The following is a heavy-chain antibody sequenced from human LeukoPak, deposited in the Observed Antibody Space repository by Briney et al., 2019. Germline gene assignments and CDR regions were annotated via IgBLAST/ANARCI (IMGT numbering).Heavy chain of an antibody. D-gene: IGHD2-15*01. CDR2: IYPGDSDT. J-gene: IGHJ4*02. V-gene: IGHV5-51*01. Sequence: GESLKISCKGSGYTFTTYWIGWVRQMPEKGLEWMGIIYPGDSDTRYSPSFQGQVTISADKSISTAYLQWSSLKASDTAMYYCARARYCSGGSCYAEHWGQGTLVTVSS. CDR1: GYTFTTYW. CDR3: ARARYCSGGSCYAEH.